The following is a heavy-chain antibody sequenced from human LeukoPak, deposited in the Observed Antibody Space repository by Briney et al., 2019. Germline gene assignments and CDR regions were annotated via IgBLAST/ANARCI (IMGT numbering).Heavy chain of an antibody. V-gene: IGHV3-48*01. CDR3: ARDLRYCSGGSCYGNWFDP. CDR2: ISSSSSTI. Sequence: GGSLRLSCAASGFTFSSYSMNWVRQAPGKGLEWVSYISSSSSTIYYADSVKGRFTISRDNAKNSLYLQMNSLRAEDTAVYYCARDLRYCSGGSCYGNWFDPWGQGTLVTVSS. J-gene: IGHJ5*02. CDR1: GFTFSSYS. D-gene: IGHD2-15*01.